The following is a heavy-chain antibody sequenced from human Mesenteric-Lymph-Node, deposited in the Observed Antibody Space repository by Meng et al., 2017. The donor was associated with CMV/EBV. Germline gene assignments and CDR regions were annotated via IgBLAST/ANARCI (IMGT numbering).Heavy chain of an antibody. CDR2: INTDGSTT. CDR3: ASCSSTSCYGY. CDR1: GFTFSTYW. Sequence: GESLKISCAASGFTFSTYWMHWVRQAPGKGLVWVSRINTDGSTTSYADSVKGRFSISRDNAKSTLYLQMNSLRDEDTAVYYCASCSSTSCYGYWGQGTLVTVS. V-gene: IGHV3-74*01. D-gene: IGHD2-2*01. J-gene: IGHJ4*02.